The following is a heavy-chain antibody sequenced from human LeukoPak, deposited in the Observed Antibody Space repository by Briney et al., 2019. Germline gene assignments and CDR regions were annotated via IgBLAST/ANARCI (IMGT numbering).Heavy chain of an antibody. CDR1: GFTFSRYW. D-gene: IGHD6-19*01. Sequence: GGSLRLSCAASGFTFSRYWMSWVRQAPGKGLEWVANIKQDGSEKYYVDSVKGRFTISRDNAKNSLFLQMNNLRAEDTAVYYCATHSGWRFDYWGQGNLVTVSS. V-gene: IGHV3-7*03. CDR2: IKQDGSEK. CDR3: ATHSGWRFDY. J-gene: IGHJ4*02.